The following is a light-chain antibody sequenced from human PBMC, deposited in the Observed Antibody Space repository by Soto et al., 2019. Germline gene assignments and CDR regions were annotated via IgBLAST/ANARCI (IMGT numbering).Light chain of an antibody. V-gene: IGKV3-20*01. J-gene: IGKJ2*01. Sequence: EIVLTQSPGTLSLSPGERATLSCRASQSVRSNFLTWYQQIPGRAPRLLIYGASSRATGIPDRFSGSGSGTGFTLIINRLEPEDFAVYYCQQYGTLPYAFGQGTKLEIK. CDR3: QQYGTLPYA. CDR1: QSVRSNF. CDR2: GAS.